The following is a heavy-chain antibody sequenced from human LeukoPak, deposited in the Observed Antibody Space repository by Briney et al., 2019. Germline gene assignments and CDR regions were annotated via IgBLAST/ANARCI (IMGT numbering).Heavy chain of an antibody. CDR2: ISSSSSYI. V-gene: IGHV3-21*01. D-gene: IGHD3-9*01. CDR1: GFTFSSYS. J-gene: IGHJ4*02. Sequence: PGGSLRLSCAASGFTFSSYSMNWVRQAPGKGLEWVSSISSSSSYIYYADSVKGRFTISRDNAKNSLYLQMNSLRAEDTAVYYCARESAVRYFDWLLSAFDYWGQGTLVTVSS. CDR3: ARESAVRYFDWLLSAFDY.